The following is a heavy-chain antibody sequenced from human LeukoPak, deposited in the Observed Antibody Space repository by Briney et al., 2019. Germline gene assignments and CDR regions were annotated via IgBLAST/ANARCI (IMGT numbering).Heavy chain of an antibody. CDR2: INPSGAGT. D-gene: IGHD5-24*01. CDR3: AREGGRDGYNDAFDM. CDR1: GYTFTNYY. Sequence: ASVKVSCKASGYTFTNYYMHWVRQAPGQGPEWMGIINPSGAGTTYAQKFQGRVTMTRDTSTSTVYMELSSLRSEDTAVYYCAREGGRDGYNDAFDMWGQGTMVTVSS. V-gene: IGHV1-46*01. J-gene: IGHJ3*02.